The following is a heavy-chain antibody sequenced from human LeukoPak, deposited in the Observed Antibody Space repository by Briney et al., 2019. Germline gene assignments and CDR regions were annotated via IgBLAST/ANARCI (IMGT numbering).Heavy chain of an antibody. D-gene: IGHD3-9*01. CDR3: ATAPYYDILTGSQTDC. CDR2: ISGSGGST. CDR1: GFTFSSYA. J-gene: IGHJ4*02. V-gene: IGHV3-23*01. Sequence: GGSLRLSCAASGFTFSSYAMSWVRQAPGKGQEWVSAISGSGGSTYYADSVKGRFTISRDNSKNTLYLQMNSLRAEDTAVYYCATAPYYDILTGSQTDCWGQGTLVTVSS.